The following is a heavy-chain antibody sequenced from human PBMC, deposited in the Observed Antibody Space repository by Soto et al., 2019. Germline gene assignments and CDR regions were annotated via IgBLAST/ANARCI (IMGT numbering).Heavy chain of an antibody. D-gene: IGHD6-19*01. CDR2: VFHSGSV. V-gene: IGHV4-30-4*08. Sequence: SETLSLTCTVSGGSISGDYYHWTWIRQSPGKGLEWIGYVFHSGSVLYNPSLKSRLNISVDTSKNQFSLRLSSVTAADTSVYFCAREAQWGDRDYYGLRACGRGNKVTVSS. J-gene: IGHJ6*02. CDR1: GGSISGDYYH. CDR3: AREAQWGDRDYYGLRA.